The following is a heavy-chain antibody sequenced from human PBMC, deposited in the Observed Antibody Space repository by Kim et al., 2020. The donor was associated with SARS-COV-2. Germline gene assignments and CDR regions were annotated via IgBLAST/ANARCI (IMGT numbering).Heavy chain of an antibody. Sequence: SETLSLTCAVYGGSFSGYYWSWIRQPPGKGLEWIGEINHSGSTNYNPSLKSRVTISVDTSKNQFSLKLSSVTAADTAVYYCARTRGYYLLRGYDAFDIWGQGTMVTVSS. CDR2: INHSGST. J-gene: IGHJ3*02. D-gene: IGHD3-22*01. V-gene: IGHV4-34*01. CDR1: GGSFSGYY. CDR3: ARTRGYYLLRGYDAFDI.